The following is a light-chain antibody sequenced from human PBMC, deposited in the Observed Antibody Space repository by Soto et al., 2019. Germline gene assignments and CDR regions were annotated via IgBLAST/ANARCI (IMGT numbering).Light chain of an antibody. J-gene: IGKJ2*01. Sequence: EIVLTQSPGTLSLSPGERATLSCRASQSVSSSYLAWYQQKPGQAPRLLIYGASSRGTGIPDRFSGSGSGTDFPLTISRLEPEDFAVYYCQQYGSSPPYTFGQGTKLQIK. CDR3: QQYGSSPPYT. CDR2: GAS. CDR1: QSVSSSY. V-gene: IGKV3-20*01.